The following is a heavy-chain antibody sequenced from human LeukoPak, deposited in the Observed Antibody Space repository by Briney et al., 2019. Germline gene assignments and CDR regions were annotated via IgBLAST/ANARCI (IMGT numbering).Heavy chain of an antibody. J-gene: IGHJ3*02. V-gene: IGHV3-48*03. Sequence: GGSLRLSCAASGFSFSSYEMNWVRQAPGKGLEWVSYISSSGSTIYYADSVKGRFTISRDNSKNTLFLQMNSLRPEDTSVYYCAKDRTYDYGTYDAFDIWGPGTMVTVSS. CDR1: GFSFSSYE. D-gene: IGHD4-17*01. CDR2: ISSSGSTI. CDR3: AKDRTYDYGTYDAFDI.